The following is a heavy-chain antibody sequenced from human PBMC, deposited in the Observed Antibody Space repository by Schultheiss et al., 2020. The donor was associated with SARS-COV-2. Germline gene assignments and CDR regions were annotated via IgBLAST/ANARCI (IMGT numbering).Heavy chain of an antibody. CDR2: ISGSGGST. CDR1: GFTFSSYA. J-gene: IGHJ5*02. D-gene: IGHD3-10*01. V-gene: IGHV3-23*01. Sequence: GGSLRLSCAASGFTFSSYAMSWVRQAPGKGLEWVSAISGSGGSTYYADSVKGRFTISRDNAKNSMYLQMNSLRVEDTAVYYCARERSYYGSGSYPEWFDPWGQGTLVTVSS. CDR3: ARERSYYGSGSYPEWFDP.